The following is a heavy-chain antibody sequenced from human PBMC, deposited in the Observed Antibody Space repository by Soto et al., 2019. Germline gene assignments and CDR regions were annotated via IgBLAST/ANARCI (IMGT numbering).Heavy chain of an antibody. CDR2: ISAYNGNT. CDR1: GYTFTSYG. CDR3: AREDFFGRDLYSFDY. D-gene: IGHD3-3*01. Sequence: ASVKVSCKAAGYTFTSYGISWVRQAPGQGLEWMGWISAYNGNTNYAQKLQGRVTMTTDTSTSTAYMELRSLRSDDTAVYYCAREDFFGRDLYSFDYWGQGTLVSVSS. J-gene: IGHJ4*02. V-gene: IGHV1-18*01.